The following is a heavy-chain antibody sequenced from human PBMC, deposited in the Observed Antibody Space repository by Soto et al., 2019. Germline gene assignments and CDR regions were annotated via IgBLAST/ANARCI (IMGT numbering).Heavy chain of an antibody. CDR1: GYTFTDYW. J-gene: IGHJ6*02. CDR3: ARPSSNFRHYFYAMEV. Sequence: GESLKISCKGSGYTFTDYWIGWVRQLPGKGLEWMGIIYPGDSDTRYSPSFQGHVTITVDKSTSTAYLQWNTLKASDTAMYYCARPSSNFRHYFYAMEVWCQETTVNISS. D-gene: IGHD6-19*01. CDR2: IYPGDSDT. V-gene: IGHV5-51*01.